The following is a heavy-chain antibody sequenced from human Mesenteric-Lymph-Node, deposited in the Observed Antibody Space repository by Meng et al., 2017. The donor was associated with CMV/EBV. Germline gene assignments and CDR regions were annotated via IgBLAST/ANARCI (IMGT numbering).Heavy chain of an antibody. Sequence: GSLRLSCAVYGGSFSGYYWSWIRQPPGKGLEWIGEINHSGSTNYNPSLKSRVTISVDTSKNQFSLKLRSVTAADTAVYYCARGPGPLTGTMSPSNWFDPWGQGTLVTVSS. CDR1: GGSFSGYY. CDR2: INHSGST. V-gene: IGHV4-34*01. CDR3: ARGPGPLTGTMSPSNWFDP. D-gene: IGHD1-7*01. J-gene: IGHJ5*02.